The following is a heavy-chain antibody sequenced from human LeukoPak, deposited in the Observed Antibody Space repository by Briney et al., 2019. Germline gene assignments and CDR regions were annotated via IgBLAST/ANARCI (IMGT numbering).Heavy chain of an antibody. D-gene: IGHD6-19*01. CDR2: IYHSGST. CDR1: GYCISSGYY. V-gene: IGHV4-38-2*02. CDR3: ARVAGTYYYYYMDV. Sequence: SETLSLTCTVSGYCISSGYYWGWIRQPPGKGLEWIGSIYHSGSTYYNPSLKSRVTISVDTSKNQFSLKLSSVTAADTAVYYCARVAGTYYYYYMDVWGKGTTVTISS. J-gene: IGHJ6*03.